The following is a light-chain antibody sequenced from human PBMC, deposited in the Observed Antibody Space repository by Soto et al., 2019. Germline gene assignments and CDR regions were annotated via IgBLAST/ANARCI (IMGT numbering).Light chain of an antibody. V-gene: IGLV2-11*01. J-gene: IGLJ1*01. CDR2: DVS. CDR3: CSYAGSPRYV. Sequence: QSALTQPRSVSGSPGQSVTISCTGTSSDVGTYNYVSWYQQHPGKAPKVMIYDVSERPSGVPDRFSGSKSGNTASLTISGLQAEDGADYYCCSYAGSPRYVFGTGTQLTVL. CDR1: SSDVGTYNY.